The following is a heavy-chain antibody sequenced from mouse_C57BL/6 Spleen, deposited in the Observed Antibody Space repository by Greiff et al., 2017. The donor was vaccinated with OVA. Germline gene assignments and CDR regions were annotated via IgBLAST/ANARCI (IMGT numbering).Heavy chain of an antibody. CDR1: GYSFTGYY. J-gene: IGHJ2*01. Sequence: VQLQQSGPELVKPGASVKISCKASGYSFTGYYMHWVKQSSEKSLEWIGEINPSTGGTSYNQKFKGQATLTVDKSSSTAYMQLKSLTSEDAAVYYCAREGGGYFDDWGQGTTLTVSS. CDR2: INPSTGGT. V-gene: IGHV1-43*01. CDR3: AREGGGYFDD.